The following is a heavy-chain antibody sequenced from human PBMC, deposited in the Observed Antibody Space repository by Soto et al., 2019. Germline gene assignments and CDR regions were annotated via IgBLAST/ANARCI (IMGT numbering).Heavy chain of an antibody. J-gene: IGHJ6*02. Sequence: QVQLVQSGAEVKKPGSSVKVSCKASGGTFSTDSISWVRQAPGQGREWMGGIIPMFGTANNAQKYQGRVTMTADESTSTAYMELSSLRSEDTAVYFCARESDGYYGRDVWGQGTTVTVAS. CDR2: IIPMFGTA. CDR3: ARESDGYYGRDV. V-gene: IGHV1-69*12. CDR1: GGTFSTDS.